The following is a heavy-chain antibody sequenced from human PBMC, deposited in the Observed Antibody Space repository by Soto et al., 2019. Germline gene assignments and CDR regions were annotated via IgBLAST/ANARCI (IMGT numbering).Heavy chain of an antibody. Sequence: PSETLSLTCTVSGSTVSSNSYYWSWIRQPAGKGLEWIGRIYTSGSTNYNPSLKSRVTMSVDTSKNQFSLKLSSVTAADTAVYYCARDCRGTGYSSGWYWFDPWGQGTLVTVSS. V-gene: IGHV4-61*02. CDR2: IYTSGST. J-gene: IGHJ5*02. CDR3: ARDCRGTGYSSGWYWFDP. D-gene: IGHD6-19*01. CDR1: GSTVSSNSYY.